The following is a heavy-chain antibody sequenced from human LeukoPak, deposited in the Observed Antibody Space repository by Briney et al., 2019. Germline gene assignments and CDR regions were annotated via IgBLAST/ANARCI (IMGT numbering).Heavy chain of an antibody. J-gene: IGHJ3*02. D-gene: IGHD3-22*01. V-gene: IGHV1-18*01. CDR3: AREPPTSRNYYDSSGTVAFDI. CDR1: GYTFTSYG. Sequence: ASVKVSCKASGYTFTSYGISWVRQAPGQGLEWMGWISAYNGNTNYAQKLQGRVTMTTDTSTSTAYMELRSLRSDDTAGYYCAREPPTSRNYYDSSGTVAFDIWGQGTMVTVSS. CDR2: ISAYNGNT.